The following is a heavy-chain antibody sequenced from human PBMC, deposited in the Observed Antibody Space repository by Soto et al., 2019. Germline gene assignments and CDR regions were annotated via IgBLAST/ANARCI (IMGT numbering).Heavy chain of an antibody. CDR3: AREFKYYVSSGRYLDY. V-gene: IGHV6-1*01. CDR2: TYYRSRWYN. D-gene: IGHD6-19*01. Sequence: PSQTLSLTCAISGDSVSGNSAAWNWIRQSPSRGLEWLGRTYYRSRWYNDYAVSVKSRITVTPDTSKNQFSLHLNSVTPEDTAVYYCAREFKYYVSSGRYLDYWGQGALVTVSS. J-gene: IGHJ4*02. CDR1: GDSVSGNSAA.